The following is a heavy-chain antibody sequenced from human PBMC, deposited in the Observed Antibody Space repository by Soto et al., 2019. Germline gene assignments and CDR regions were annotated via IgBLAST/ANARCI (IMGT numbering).Heavy chain of an antibody. CDR1: GYTFTNYA. Sequence: ASVKVSCKASGYTFTNYAMHWVRQAPGQRLEWMGWINAGNGNTKHSQKLQGRVTITRDTSTSTAYMELRSLRSEDTAVYYCARDIPYYGSGSYYNVVYWGQGTLVTVSS. CDR2: INAGNGNT. J-gene: IGHJ4*02. CDR3: ARDIPYYGSGSYYNVVY. V-gene: IGHV1-3*01. D-gene: IGHD3-10*01.